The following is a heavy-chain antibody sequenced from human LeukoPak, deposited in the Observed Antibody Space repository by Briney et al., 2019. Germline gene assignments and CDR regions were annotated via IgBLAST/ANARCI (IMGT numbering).Heavy chain of an antibody. Sequence: GGSLRLSCAASAFTFSSCAMTWVRQAPGKGLDWVSTIGGSGDSTSYADSVKGRFTISRDSSKNTLFLQMNSLRAEDTAIYYCAKGDLSAAAPRAFDFWGQGTMVTVSS. V-gene: IGHV3-23*01. CDR1: AFTFSSCA. CDR2: IGGSGDST. D-gene: IGHD6-13*01. J-gene: IGHJ3*01. CDR3: AKGDLSAAAPRAFDF.